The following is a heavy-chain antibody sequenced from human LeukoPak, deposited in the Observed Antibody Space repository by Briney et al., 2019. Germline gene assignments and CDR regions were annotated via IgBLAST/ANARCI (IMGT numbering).Heavy chain of an antibody. J-gene: IGHJ6*02. CDR3: ARDTVLLLYYYYYGIDV. Sequence: GGSLRLSCAASGFTFSSYWMHWVRQAPGKGLVWVSRINSDGSSTSYADSVKGRFTISRDNAKNTLYLQMNSLRAEDTAVYYCARDTVLLLYYYYYGIDVWGQGTTVTVSS. CDR1: GFTFSSYW. V-gene: IGHV3-74*01. CDR2: INSDGSST. D-gene: IGHD3-10*01.